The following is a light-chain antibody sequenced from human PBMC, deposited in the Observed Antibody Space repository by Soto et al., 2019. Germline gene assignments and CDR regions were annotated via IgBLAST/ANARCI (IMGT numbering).Light chain of an antibody. Sequence: SSELTQPPSVSVAPGKTARITCGGHNIGSKSVHWYQQKPGQAPVLVVYYDSDRPSGIPERFSGSNSGNTATLTISRVEAGDEADYYCQVWDSSIDHLGVFGGGTKVTVL. V-gene: IGLV3-21*04. CDR2: YDS. J-gene: IGLJ3*02. CDR1: NIGSKS. CDR3: QVWDSSIDHLGV.